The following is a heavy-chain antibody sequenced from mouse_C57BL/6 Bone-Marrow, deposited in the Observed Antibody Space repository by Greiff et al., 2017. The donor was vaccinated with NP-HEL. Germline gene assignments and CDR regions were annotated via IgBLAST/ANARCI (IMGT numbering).Heavy chain of an antibody. Sequence: VQLQQSGPELVKPGDSVKISCKASGYSFTGYFMNWVMQSHGKSLGWIGRINPYNGDTFYNQKFKGKATLTVDKSSSTANMELRSLTSEDSAVYYCARGDYDYERFAYWGQGTLVTVSA. V-gene: IGHV1-20*01. CDR1: GYSFTGYF. J-gene: IGHJ3*01. CDR2: INPYNGDT. D-gene: IGHD2-4*01. CDR3: ARGDYDYERFAY.